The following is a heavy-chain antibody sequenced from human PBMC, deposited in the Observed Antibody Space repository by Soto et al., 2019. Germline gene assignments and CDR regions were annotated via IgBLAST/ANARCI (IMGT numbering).Heavy chain of an antibody. V-gene: IGHV3-30*18. CDR3: AKDAAAGKDYFDY. D-gene: IGHD6-13*01. CDR1: GFTFSSYG. CDR2: ISYDGRNK. J-gene: IGHJ4*02. Sequence: QVQLVESGGGVVQPGRSLRLSCAASGFTFSSYGMHWVRPAPGKGLEWVAVISYDGRNKYYADSVKGRFTISRDNSKNTLYLQMNSLRAEDTAVYYCAKDAAAGKDYFDYWGQGTLVTVSS.